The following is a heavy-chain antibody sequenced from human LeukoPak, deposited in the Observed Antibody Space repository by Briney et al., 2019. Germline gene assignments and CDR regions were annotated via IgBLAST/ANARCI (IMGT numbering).Heavy chain of an antibody. Sequence: PSETLSLTCTVSGCSISIYYWSWIRQPPGKGLDCIGYIYYSGTTNYNPSLKSRVTISPDTSKTHFTLRLYSVTAAETADYYCARDLGPAYGETGDFDYWGQGTLVTVSS. D-gene: IGHD7-27*01. CDR3: ARDLGPAYGETGDFDY. CDR1: GCSISIYY. J-gene: IGHJ4*02. V-gene: IGHV4-59*12. CDR2: IYYSGTT.